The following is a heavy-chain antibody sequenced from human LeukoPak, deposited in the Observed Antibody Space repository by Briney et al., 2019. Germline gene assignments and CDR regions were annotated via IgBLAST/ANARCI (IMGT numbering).Heavy chain of an antibody. V-gene: IGHV3-48*04. CDR3: ANSPLRSCRGATCYPFAS. D-gene: IGHD2-15*01. Sequence: GGSLRLSCAASGFTFSSYWMHWVRQAPGKGLEWVSYISSSGSTIYYADSVKGRFTISRDNAKNSLYLQMNSLRAEATALYYCANSPLRSCRGATCYPFASWGPGTLVTVSS. J-gene: IGHJ4*02. CDR1: GFTFSSYW. CDR2: ISSSGSTI.